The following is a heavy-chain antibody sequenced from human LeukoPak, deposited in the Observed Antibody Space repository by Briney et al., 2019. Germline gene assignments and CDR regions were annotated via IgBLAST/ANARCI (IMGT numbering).Heavy chain of an antibody. CDR2: ITGTGGTM. V-gene: IGHV3-23*01. CDR3: AKGGYYDDVLPAYYGPYAR. CDR1: GFSFIYYS. J-gene: IGHJ4*02. D-gene: IGHD3-9*01. Sequence: RGSLRLSCAASGFSFIYYSMSWVRQAPGKWLEWGSPITGTGGTMYYADSVKGRSTIARNNSTYTLYLQMHRLRVADTAVYYRAKGGYYDDVLPAYYGPYARGGQGILVTV.